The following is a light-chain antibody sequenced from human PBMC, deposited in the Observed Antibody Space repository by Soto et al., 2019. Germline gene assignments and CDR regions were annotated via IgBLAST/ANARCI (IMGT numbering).Light chain of an antibody. Sequence: DVVMTQSPLSLPVTLGQPASVSCRSIXGLVXSDGNIYVNWFQQRPGQSPRRLIYQVSNRDSGVPDRFSGSGAGTDFTLKISRVEAEDVGVYYCMQGTHWPIAFGQGTRLEIK. V-gene: IGKV2-30*01. CDR1: XGLVXSDGNIY. CDR2: QVS. CDR3: MQGTHWPIA. J-gene: IGKJ5*01.